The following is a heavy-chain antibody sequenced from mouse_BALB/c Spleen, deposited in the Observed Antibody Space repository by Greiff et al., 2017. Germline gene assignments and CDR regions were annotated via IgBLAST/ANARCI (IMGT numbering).Heavy chain of an antibody. Sequence: VQLQQSGTVLARPGASVKMSCKASGYTFTSYWMHWVKQRPGQGLEWIGAIYPGNSDTSYNQKFKGKAKLTAVTSTSTAYMELSSLTNEDSAVYYCTRGGRGPRFAMDYWGQGTSVTVSS. V-gene: IGHV1-5*01. D-gene: IGHD6-1*01. CDR3: TRGGRGPRFAMDY. CDR2: IYPGNSDT. CDR1: GYTFTSYW. J-gene: IGHJ4*01.